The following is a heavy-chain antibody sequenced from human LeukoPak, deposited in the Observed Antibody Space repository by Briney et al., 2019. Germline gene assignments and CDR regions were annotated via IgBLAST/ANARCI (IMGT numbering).Heavy chain of an antibody. J-gene: IGHJ5*02. V-gene: IGHV3-30*02. Sequence: GGSLGLSCKASGFTFSSYGMHWVRQAPGKGLEWVTFIRYDGSNKYYADSVKGRFTISRDDSKNTLYLQMNSLRAEDTAVYYCAKSGRWLQFSPDWFDPWGQGTLVTVSS. CDR3: AKSGRWLQFSPDWFDP. CDR2: IRYDGSNK. D-gene: IGHD5-24*01. CDR1: GFTFSSYG.